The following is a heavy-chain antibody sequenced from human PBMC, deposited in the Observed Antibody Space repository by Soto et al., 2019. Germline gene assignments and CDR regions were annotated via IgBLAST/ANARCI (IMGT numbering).Heavy chain of an antibody. CDR2: IYYSGST. CDR3: ARHPRSIPLMTTFGEMNWFDP. V-gene: IGHV4-39*01. Sequence: SETLSLTCTVSGGSISSSSYYWGWIRQPPGKGLEWIGSIYYSGSTYYNPSLKSRVTISVDTSKNQFSLKLSSVTAADTAVYYCARHPRSIPLMTTFGEMNWFDPSGQGTLVTVSS. J-gene: IGHJ5*02. D-gene: IGHD3-16*01. CDR1: GGSISSSSYY.